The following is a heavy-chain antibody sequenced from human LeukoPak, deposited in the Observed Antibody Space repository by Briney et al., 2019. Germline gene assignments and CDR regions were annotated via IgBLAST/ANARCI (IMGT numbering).Heavy chain of an antibody. CDR1: GFTFMSYE. CDR3: AKANRDHLSHYYGVDV. D-gene: IGHD3-10*01. V-gene: IGHV3-48*03. Sequence: GGSLRLSCEASGFTFMSYEMNWVRQLPGKGLEWVSYIDTSGDTKYYADSVRGRFTISRDNAKNLLYLQMNNLRAEDTAVYYCAKANRDHLSHYYGVDVWGQGTTVVVSS. CDR2: IDTSGDTK. J-gene: IGHJ6*02.